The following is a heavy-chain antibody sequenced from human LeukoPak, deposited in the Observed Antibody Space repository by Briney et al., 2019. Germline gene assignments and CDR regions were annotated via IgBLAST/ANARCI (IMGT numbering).Heavy chain of an antibody. CDR2: ISGSGDNT. CDR1: GFTFSSYA. J-gene: IGHJ4*02. D-gene: IGHD4-11*01. V-gene: IGHV3-23*01. Sequence: GGSLRLSCAASGFTFSSYAMSWVRQAPGKGLEWVSAISGSGDNTYYADSVKDRFTISRDKSKNTLYLQMNSLGTEDTAVYYCAKNRGNYYYFDYWGQGTLVTVSS. CDR3: AKNRGNYYYFDY.